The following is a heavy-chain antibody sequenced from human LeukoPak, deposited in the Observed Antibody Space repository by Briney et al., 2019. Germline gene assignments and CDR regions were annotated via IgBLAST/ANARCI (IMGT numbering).Heavy chain of an antibody. Sequence: GGSLRLSCAVSGFNLNSYAMHWLPQAPGKGLEWVAVIRHDEANSFYADSVQGRFTISRDTSKKLLYLQMNSLRVEDTAVYYCAKEYTPSSPLGELDSWGQGTLVTVSS. CDR1: GFNLNSYA. J-gene: IGHJ4*02. CDR2: IRHDEANS. V-gene: IGHV3-30*02. D-gene: IGHD6-6*01. CDR3: AKEYTPSSPLGELDS.